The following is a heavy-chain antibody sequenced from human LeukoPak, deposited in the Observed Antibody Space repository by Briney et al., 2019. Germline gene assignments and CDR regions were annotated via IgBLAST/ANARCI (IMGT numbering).Heavy chain of an antibody. CDR1: GGSFSGYY. CDR2: INHSGST. D-gene: IGHD3-3*01. J-gene: IGHJ4*02. V-gene: IGHV4-34*01. Sequence: SETLSLTCAVYGGSFSGYYWSWIRQPLGKGLEWIGEINHSGSTNYNPSLKSRVTISVDTSKNQFSLKLSSVTAADTAVYYCARGLVGYDFWSGYFGTTFDYWGQGTLVTVSS. CDR3: ARGLVGYDFWSGYFGTTFDY.